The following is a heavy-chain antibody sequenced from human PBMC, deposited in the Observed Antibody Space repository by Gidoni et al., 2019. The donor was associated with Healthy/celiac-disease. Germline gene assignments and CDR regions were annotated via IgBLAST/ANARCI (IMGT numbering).Heavy chain of an antibody. CDR1: GFNVRSSA. V-gene: IGHV3-23*01. J-gene: IGHJ6*02. Sequence: EVQLLESGGGLVKSGGSLRLSCAASGFNVRSSAMSWVRQGPGKGLEWVSAISGSGGSTYYADSVKSRFTISRDNSKNTLYLQMNSLRAEDTAVYYCATDIVVVPAAMGPNYYGMDVWGQGTTVTVSS. CDR2: ISGSGGST. D-gene: IGHD2-2*01. CDR3: ATDIVVVPAAMGPNYYGMDV.